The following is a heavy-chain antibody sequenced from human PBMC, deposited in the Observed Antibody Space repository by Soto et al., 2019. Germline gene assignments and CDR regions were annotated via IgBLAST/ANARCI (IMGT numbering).Heavy chain of an antibody. D-gene: IGHD6-13*01. J-gene: IGHJ5*02. Sequence: GGSLRLSCAASGFTFSNYAMTWVRQAPGKGLEWVSAISGSGGSTYYADSVKGRFTISRDNSKNTLYLQMNSLRAEDTAVYYCAKPACSSSQGCFDPWGQGTLVTVSS. CDR2: ISGSGGST. CDR3: AKPACSSSQGCFDP. CDR1: GFTFSNYA. V-gene: IGHV3-23*01.